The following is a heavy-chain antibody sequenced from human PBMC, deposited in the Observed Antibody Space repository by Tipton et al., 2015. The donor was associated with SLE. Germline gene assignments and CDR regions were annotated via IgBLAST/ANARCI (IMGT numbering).Heavy chain of an antibody. J-gene: IGHJ3*02. CDR2: IYYSGST. Sequence: TLSLTCTVSGGSISSGGYYWSWIRQHPGKGLEWIGYIYYSGSTYYNPSLKSRVTISVDTSKNQFSLKLSSVTAADTAVYYCARDASVDIDAFDIWGQGTMVTVSS. D-gene: IGHD5-12*01. CDR1: GGSISSGGYY. CDR3: ARDASVDIDAFDI. V-gene: IGHV4-31*03.